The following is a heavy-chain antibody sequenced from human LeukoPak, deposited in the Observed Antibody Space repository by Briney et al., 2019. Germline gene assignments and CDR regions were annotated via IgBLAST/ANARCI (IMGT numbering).Heavy chain of an antibody. D-gene: IGHD3-10*01. CDR1: GYAFTSYA. CDR3: ARGPKDIWFGELLFDY. CDR2: IIPILGIA. V-gene: IGHV1-69*04. Sequence: GASVKVSCKASGYAFTSYAISWVRQAPGQGLEWMGRIIPILGIANYAQKFQGRVTITADKSTSTAYMELSSLRSEDTAVYYCARGPKDIWFGELLFDYWGQGTLVTVSS. J-gene: IGHJ4*02.